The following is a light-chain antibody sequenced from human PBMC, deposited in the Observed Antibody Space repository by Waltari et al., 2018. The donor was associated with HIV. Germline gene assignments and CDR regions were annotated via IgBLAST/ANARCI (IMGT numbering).Light chain of an antibody. CDR3: QQYDSSPFT. CDR2: GAS. V-gene: IGKV3-20*01. CDR1: QSLSSSY. J-gene: IGKJ3*01. Sequence: EIVLTQSPGTLSLSPGERASLSCRASQSLSSSYLAWFQQKPGQAPRLLIYGASSRATGIPERFSGTGSGTDFTLTVSRLEPEDFAVYFCQQYDSSPFTFSPGTKVDIK.